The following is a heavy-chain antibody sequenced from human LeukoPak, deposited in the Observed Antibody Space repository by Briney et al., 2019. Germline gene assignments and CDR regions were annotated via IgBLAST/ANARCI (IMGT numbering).Heavy chain of an antibody. J-gene: IGHJ4*02. V-gene: IGHV3-48*04. CDR1: GFTFSSNG. CDR3: AREDVDTAKVDY. CDR2: ISATGGTI. Sequence: GGSLRLSCAASGFTFSSNGMNWVRQAPGKGLEWVSYISATGGTIYYADSVKGRFTISRDNAKNSLYLQMNSLRAEDTAVYYCAREDVDTAKVDYWGQGTLVTVSS. D-gene: IGHD5-18*01.